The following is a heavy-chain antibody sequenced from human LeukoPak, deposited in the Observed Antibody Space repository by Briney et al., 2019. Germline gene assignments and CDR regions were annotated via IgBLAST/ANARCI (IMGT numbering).Heavy chain of an antibody. CDR2: ISSSSSTI. CDR3: ARGLHYDFWSGYYDNFDY. Sequence: GSLRLSCAASGFTFSSYSMNWVRQAPRKGLEWVSYISSSSSTIYYADSVKGRFTISGDNAKNSLYLQMNSLRAEDTAVYYCARGLHYDFWSGYYDNFDYWGQGTLVTVSS. D-gene: IGHD3-3*01. CDR1: GFTFSSYS. J-gene: IGHJ4*02. V-gene: IGHV3-48*01.